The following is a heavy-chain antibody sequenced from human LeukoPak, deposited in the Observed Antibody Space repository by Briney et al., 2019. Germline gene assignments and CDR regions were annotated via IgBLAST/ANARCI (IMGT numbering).Heavy chain of an antibody. CDR3: AKDLYSNYGPADY. CDR2: INGGGVNT. J-gene: IGHJ4*02. Sequence: PGGSLRLSCAASGFTFSSYAMSWVRQAPGKGLEWVSTINGGGVNTHYAYSVGGRFTISRDNSKDTLFLQMNSLRDEDTAVYYCAKDLYSNYGPADYWGQGNLVTVSS. V-gene: IGHV3-23*01. CDR1: GFTFSSYA. D-gene: IGHD4-11*01.